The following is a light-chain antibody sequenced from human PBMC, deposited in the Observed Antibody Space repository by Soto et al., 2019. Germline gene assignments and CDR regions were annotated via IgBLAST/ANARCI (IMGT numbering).Light chain of an antibody. V-gene: IGLV2-14*03. CDR1: STDVGGYNY. CDR3: SSYSTTNTYVI. CDR2: DVS. J-gene: IGLJ2*01. Sequence: QSALTQPASVSGSPGQSITISCTGTSTDVGGYNYVSWYQHHPGKAPKLMIYDVSYRPSGVSNRFSGSKSGNTASLTISGLQAEDEADYFCSSYSTTNTYVIFGGGTKVTVL.